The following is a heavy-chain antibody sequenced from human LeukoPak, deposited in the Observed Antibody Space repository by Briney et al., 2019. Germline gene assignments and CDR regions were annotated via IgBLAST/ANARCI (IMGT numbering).Heavy chain of an antibody. D-gene: IGHD5-12*01. CDR2: INPNSGGT. CDR1: GYSFIGYD. J-gene: IGHJ4*02. V-gene: IGHV1-2*02. Sequence: GASVKVSCKASGYSFIGYDMHWVRQAPGQGLEWMGWINPNSGGTNYAQKFQGRVTMTRDTSISTAYMEVSRLTSDDTAVFYCAREGSGYPYWGQGTLVTVSS. CDR3: AREGSGYPY.